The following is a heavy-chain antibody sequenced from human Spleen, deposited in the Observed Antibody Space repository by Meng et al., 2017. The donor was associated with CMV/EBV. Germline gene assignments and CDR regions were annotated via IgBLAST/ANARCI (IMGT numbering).Heavy chain of an antibody. CDR1: GGSISSGDYY. D-gene: IGHD2-2*01. V-gene: IGHV4-30-4*08. CDR3: ARGRYCSSTSCHIGFNY. J-gene: IGHJ4*02. CDR2: IYYSGST. Sequence: QVRRQGAGPGLVKPSQTLSLTCTVSGGSISSGDYYWSWIRQPPGKGLEWIGYIYYSGSTYYNPSLKSRVTISVDTSKNQFSLKLSSVTAADTAVYYCARGRYCSSTSCHIGFNYWGQGTLVTVSS.